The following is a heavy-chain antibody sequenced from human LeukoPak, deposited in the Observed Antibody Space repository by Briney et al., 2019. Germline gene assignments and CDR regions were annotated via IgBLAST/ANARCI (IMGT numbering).Heavy chain of an antibody. Sequence: GGSLRLSCVASGFNFNTYGLHWVRQAPGKGLEWVAVTSYDGQNKQYGESVRGRFTISRDNSKNTLYLQMNSLRREGTAIYYCAKDGLAGRFDSTAPGIYDGLDVWGQGTTVTVSS. J-gene: IGHJ6*02. D-gene: IGHD2/OR15-2a*01. V-gene: IGHV3-30*18. CDR2: TSYDGQNK. CDR1: GFNFNTYG. CDR3: AKDGLAGRFDSTAPGIYDGLDV.